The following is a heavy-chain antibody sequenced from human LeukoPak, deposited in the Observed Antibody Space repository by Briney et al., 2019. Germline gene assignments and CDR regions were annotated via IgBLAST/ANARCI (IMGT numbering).Heavy chain of an antibody. V-gene: IGHV4-31*03. CDR3: ARGRSYDFWSGYYTVRYFDY. J-gene: IGHJ4*02. D-gene: IGHD3-3*01. CDR2: IYYSGST. Sequence: SETLSLTCTVSGGSISSGGYYWSWIRQHPGRGLEWIGYIYYSGSTYYNPSLKSRVTISVDTSKNQFSLKLSSVTAADTAVYYCARGRSYDFWSGYYTVRYFDYWGQGTLVTVSS. CDR1: GGSISSGGYY.